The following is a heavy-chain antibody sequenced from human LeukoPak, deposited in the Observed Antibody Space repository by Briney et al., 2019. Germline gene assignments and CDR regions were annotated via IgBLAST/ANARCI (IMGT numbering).Heavy chain of an antibody. D-gene: IGHD3-10*01. CDR3: ARDLSLPGSYYYWFDP. V-gene: IGHV7-4-1*02. CDR2: INTNTGNP. CDR1: GYTFTSYA. Sequence: GASVKVSCKASGYTFTSYAMNWVRQAPGQGLEWMGWINTNTGNPTYAQGFTGRFVFSLDTSVSTAYLQISSLKAEDTAVYYCARDLSLPGSYYYWFDPWGQGTLVTVSS. J-gene: IGHJ5*02.